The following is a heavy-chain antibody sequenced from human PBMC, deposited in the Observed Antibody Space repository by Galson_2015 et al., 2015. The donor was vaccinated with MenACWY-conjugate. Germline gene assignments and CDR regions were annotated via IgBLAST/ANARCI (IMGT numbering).Heavy chain of an antibody. D-gene: IGHD1-7*01. CDR1: GFTFSSYW. CDR3: AHLTDGNYPRY. CDR2: INQDGSQK. J-gene: IGHJ4*02. V-gene: IGHV3-7*03. Sequence: SLRLSCAASGFTFSSYWMNWIRQAPGKGLEWVASINQDGSQKYFVDSVKGRFTISRDNAGNSLFLQIDSLRADDTAVYFCAHLTDGNYPRYWGQGTLVTVSS.